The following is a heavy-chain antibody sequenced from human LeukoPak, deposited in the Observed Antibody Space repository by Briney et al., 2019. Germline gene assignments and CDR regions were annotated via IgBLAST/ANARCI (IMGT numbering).Heavy chain of an antibody. Sequence: GASVKLSCKASGGTFSSYAISWVRQAPGQGLEWMGRIIPILGIANYAQKFQGRVTITADKSTSTAYMELSSLRSEDTAVYYCARSYYYGSGTPPRLDYWGQGTLVTVSS. CDR2: IIPILGIA. V-gene: IGHV1-69*04. CDR1: GGTFSSYA. CDR3: ARSYYYGSGTPPRLDY. J-gene: IGHJ4*02. D-gene: IGHD3-10*01.